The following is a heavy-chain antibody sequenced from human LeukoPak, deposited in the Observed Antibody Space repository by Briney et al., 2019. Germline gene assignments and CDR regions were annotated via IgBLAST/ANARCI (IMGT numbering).Heavy chain of an antibody. CDR3: ATTRPHSSSWFDY. D-gene: IGHD6-13*01. J-gene: IGHJ4*02. Sequence: SQTLSLTCTVSGGSISSGDYYWSWIRQPPGKGLEWIGYIYYSGSTYYNPSLKSRVTISVDTSKNQSSLKLSSVTAADTAVYYCATTRPHSSSWFDYWGQGTLVTVSS. CDR1: GGSISSGDYY. CDR2: IYYSGST. V-gene: IGHV4-31*03.